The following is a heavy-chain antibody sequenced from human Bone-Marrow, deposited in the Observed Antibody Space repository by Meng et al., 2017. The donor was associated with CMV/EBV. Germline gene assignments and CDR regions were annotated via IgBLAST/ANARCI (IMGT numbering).Heavy chain of an antibody. Sequence: ASVKVSCKASGYTFTGYYMHWVRQAPGQGLEWMGWINPNSGGTNYAQKFQGRVTMTRDTSISTAYMELSRLGSDDTAVYYCARDGNYDFWSGSHPLGMDVWGQGTTVTVSS. D-gene: IGHD3-3*01. V-gene: IGHV1-2*02. CDR2: INPNSGGT. CDR3: ARDGNYDFWSGSHPLGMDV. CDR1: GYTFTGYY. J-gene: IGHJ6*02.